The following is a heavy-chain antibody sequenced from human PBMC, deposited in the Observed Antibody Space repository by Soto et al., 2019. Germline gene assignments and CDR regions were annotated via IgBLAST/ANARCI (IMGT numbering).Heavy chain of an antibody. CDR1: GFTFSSYA. Sequence: QVQLVESGGGVVQPGRSLRLSCAASGFTFSSYAMHWVRQAPGKGLEWVAVISYDGSNKYYADSVKGRFTISRDNSKNTLYLQMNSLRAEDTAVYYCAREESYYYYGMDVWGQGTTVTVSS. V-gene: IGHV3-30-3*01. CDR2: ISYDGSNK. J-gene: IGHJ6*02. CDR3: AREESYYYYGMDV.